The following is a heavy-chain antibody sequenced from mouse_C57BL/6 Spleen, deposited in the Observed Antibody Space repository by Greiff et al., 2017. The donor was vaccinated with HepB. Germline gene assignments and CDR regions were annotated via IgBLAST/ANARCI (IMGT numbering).Heavy chain of an antibody. CDR1: GFSLTSYG. CDR3: AKTGDYGFYYAMDY. CDR2: IWRGGST. Sequence: VQLQQSGPGLVQPSQSLSITCTVSGFSLTSYGVHWVRQSPGKGLEWLGVIWRGGSTDYNAAFMSRLSITKDNSKSQVFFKMNSLQADDTAIYYCAKTGDYGFYYAMDYWGQGTSVTVSS. D-gene: IGHD1-2*01. J-gene: IGHJ4*01. V-gene: IGHV2-5*01.